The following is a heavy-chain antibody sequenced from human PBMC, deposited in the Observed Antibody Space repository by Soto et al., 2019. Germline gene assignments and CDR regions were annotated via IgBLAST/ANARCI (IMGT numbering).Heavy chain of an antibody. J-gene: IGHJ4*02. V-gene: IGHV3-9*01. D-gene: IGHD6-19*01. CDR2: ISWNSGSI. CDR1: GFTFDDYA. Sequence: EVQLVESGGGLVQPGRSLRLSCAASGFTFDDYAMHWVRQAPGKGLEGVSGISWNSGSIGYADSVKGRFTISRDNAKNSLYLQMNSLRAEDTALYYCAKSQTSIAVAGTVSDYWGQGTLVTVSS. CDR3: AKSQTSIAVAGTVSDY.